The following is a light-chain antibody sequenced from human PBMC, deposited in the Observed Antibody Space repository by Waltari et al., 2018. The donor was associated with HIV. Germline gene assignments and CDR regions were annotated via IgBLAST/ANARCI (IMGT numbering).Light chain of an antibody. CDR3: QSFDSSLRGTV. Sequence: GAGNDVHWYQQLPGTAPKVVIYSDTNRPSGVPDRFSGFESGTSASLVITGLQAEDEADYYCQSFDSSLRGTVFGGGTKLTVL. V-gene: IGLV1-40*01. CDR1: GAGND. CDR2: SDT. J-gene: IGLJ3*02.